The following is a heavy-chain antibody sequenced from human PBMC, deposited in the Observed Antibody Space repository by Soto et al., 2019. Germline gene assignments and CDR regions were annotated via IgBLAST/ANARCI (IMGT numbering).Heavy chain of an antibody. CDR3: ARGGGVLAPAAIFYAFDI. J-gene: IGHJ3*02. V-gene: IGHV3-66*01. CDR2: IYSGGST. CDR1: GFTVSSNY. Sequence: GGSLRLSCAASGFTVSSNYMSWVRQAPGKGLEWVSVIYSGGSTYYADSVKGRFTISRDNSKNTLYLQMNSLRAEDTAVYYCARGGGVLAPAAIFYAFDIWGQGTMVTVSS. D-gene: IGHD2-2*01.